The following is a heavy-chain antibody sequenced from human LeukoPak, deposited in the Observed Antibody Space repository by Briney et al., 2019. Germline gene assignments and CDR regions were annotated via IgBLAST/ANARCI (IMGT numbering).Heavy chain of an antibody. V-gene: IGHV3-66*01. CDR2: IYSGGST. CDR3: ARDPLRFLGAH. D-gene: IGHD3-3*01. Sequence: GGSLRLSCAASGFTVSSNYMSWVRQAPGKGLEWVSVIYSGGSTYYADSVKGRFTISRDNSKNTLYLQMNSLRAEDTAVYYCARDPLRFLGAHWGQGTLVTVSS. J-gene: IGHJ4*02. CDR1: GFTVSSNY.